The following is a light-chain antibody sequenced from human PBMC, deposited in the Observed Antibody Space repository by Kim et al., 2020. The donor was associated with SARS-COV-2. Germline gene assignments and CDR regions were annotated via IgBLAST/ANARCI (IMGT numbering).Light chain of an antibody. CDR2: EDK. CDR1: SGSIASTY. CDR3: QSYDDSNQV. Sequence: KAVTIACTRSSGSIASTYVKGYQQRPGSAPTTVIYEDKQRPSGVPDRFSGSIHSSSNSASLTISGLKTEDEADYFCQSYDDSNQVFGGGTKLTVL. J-gene: IGLJ3*02. V-gene: IGLV6-57*03.